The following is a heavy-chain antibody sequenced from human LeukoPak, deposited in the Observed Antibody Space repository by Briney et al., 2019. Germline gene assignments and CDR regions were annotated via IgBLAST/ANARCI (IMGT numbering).Heavy chain of an antibody. CDR2: IIPTFGAP. CDR3: ARFINPETASIEGDYFFDS. D-gene: IGHD5-24*01. Sequence: SVKVSCKSSGGTFSSSAISWVRQAPGQGREWMGVIIPTFGAPNYAHNFQARVTITADESTNTAFMELSGLGSEDTAVYYCARFINPETASIEGDYFFDSWGQGTLVTVSS. CDR1: GGTFSSSA. J-gene: IGHJ4*02. V-gene: IGHV1-69*01.